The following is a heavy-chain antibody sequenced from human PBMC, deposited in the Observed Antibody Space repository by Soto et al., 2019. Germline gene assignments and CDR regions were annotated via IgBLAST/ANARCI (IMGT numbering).Heavy chain of an antibody. Sequence: PGGSLRLSCAASGFTFSSYLMSWVRQAPGKGLEWVANIKQDGSEKYYVDSVKGRFTISRDNAKNSLYLQMNSLRAEDTAVYYCARVGLQDYFDYWGQGTLVTVS. CDR2: IKQDGSEK. CDR3: ARVGLQDYFDY. J-gene: IGHJ4*02. V-gene: IGHV3-7*04. CDR1: GFTFSSYL. D-gene: IGHD4-4*01.